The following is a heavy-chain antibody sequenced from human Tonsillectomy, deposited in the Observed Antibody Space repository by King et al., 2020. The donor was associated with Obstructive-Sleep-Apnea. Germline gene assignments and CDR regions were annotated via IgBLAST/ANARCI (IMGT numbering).Heavy chain of an antibody. J-gene: IGHJ6*02. CDR1: GFSFQHYA. D-gene: IGHD2-15*01. V-gene: IGHV3-9*01. Sequence: VQLVESGGGLVQPGRSLRLSCAASGFSFQHYAMNWVRQAPGKGLEWVSGISWNSGSIGYADSVKGRFTISRDNAKNSLYLQMNSLRAEDTAFYYCAKDIDSPAWGGMDVWGQRTTVTVSS. CDR3: AKDIDSPAWGGMDV. CDR2: ISWNSGSI.